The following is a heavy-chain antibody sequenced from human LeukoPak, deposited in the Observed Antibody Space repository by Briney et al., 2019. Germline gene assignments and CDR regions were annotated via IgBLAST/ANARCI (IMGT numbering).Heavy chain of an antibody. CDR3: ARGMSTGEY. J-gene: IGHJ4*02. V-gene: IGHV3-7*04. CDR2: INQDGSEK. Sequence: GGSLRFSCAASGFTFSSYWMSWVRQPPGKGLEWVANINQDGSEKYYVDSVKGRFTISRDNAKNSLYLQMNSLRAEDTAVYYCARGMSTGEYWGQGTLVTVSS. CDR1: GFTFSSYW. D-gene: IGHD3-16*01.